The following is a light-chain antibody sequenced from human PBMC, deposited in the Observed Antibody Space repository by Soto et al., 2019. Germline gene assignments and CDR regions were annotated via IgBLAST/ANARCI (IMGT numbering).Light chain of an antibody. V-gene: IGKV2-28*01. J-gene: IGKJ5*01. Sequence: EIVMTQSPLTLPVTPGEPASISXRSSXSLLYNNTYNYLDWYVQKPGQSPXXLIYFGSNRAAGVPDRFSGSGSGTDFTLKINRVEAEDVGTYYCMQALQSLTFGQGTRLEIK. CDR1: XSLLYNNTYNY. CDR2: FGS. CDR3: MQALQSLT.